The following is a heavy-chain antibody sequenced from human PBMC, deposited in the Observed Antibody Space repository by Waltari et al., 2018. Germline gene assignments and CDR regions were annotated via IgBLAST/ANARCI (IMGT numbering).Heavy chain of an antibody. D-gene: IGHD2-21*01. V-gene: IGHV1-69-2*01. CDR3: ATALGVVVIAIGDY. CDR2: VDDEDGKT. J-gene: IGHJ4*02. CDR1: GYTFTDYY. Sequence: EVQLVQSGAEVKKPGATVKISCKASGYTFTDYYMHWVQQAPGKGLEWMGRVDDEDGKTIYAEKFQGRVTITADTSTDTAYMELSSLRSEDTAVYYCATALGVVVIAIGDYWGQGTLVTVSS.